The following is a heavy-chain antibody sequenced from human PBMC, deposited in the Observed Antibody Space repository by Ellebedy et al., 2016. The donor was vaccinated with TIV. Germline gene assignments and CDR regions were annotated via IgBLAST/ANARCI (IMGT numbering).Heavy chain of an antibody. J-gene: IGHJ4*02. V-gene: IGHV4-34*01. CDR2: INHSGST. Sequence: MPSETLSLTCAVYGGSFSGYSWSWIRQSPGKGLEWIGEINHSGSTNYNPSLKSRVTIAVDTSKKQISLKLSSVTAADTAGYYCARSSGWDRFDYWGQGTLVTVSS. CDR3: ARSSGWDRFDY. CDR1: GGSFSGYS. D-gene: IGHD6-19*01.